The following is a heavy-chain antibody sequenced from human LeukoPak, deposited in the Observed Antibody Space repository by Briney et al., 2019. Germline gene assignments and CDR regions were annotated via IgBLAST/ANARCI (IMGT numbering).Heavy chain of an antibody. CDR3: AKSRMVRGVIAKPFDY. V-gene: IGHV3-48*04. J-gene: IGHJ4*02. CDR2: TSISATI. Sequence: TSISATIYYADSVKGRFTISRDNAKNSLYLQMNSLRAEDTAVYYCAKSRMVRGVIAKPFDYWGQGTLVTVSS. D-gene: IGHD3-10*01.